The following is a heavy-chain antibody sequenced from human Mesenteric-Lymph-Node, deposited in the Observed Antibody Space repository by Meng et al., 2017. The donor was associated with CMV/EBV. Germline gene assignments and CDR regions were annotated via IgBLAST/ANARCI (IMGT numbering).Heavy chain of an antibody. V-gene: IGHV4-59*01. Sequence: SETLSLTCSVSGGSMSPYCWTWFRQSTGKGLEWIGNTYYNGAAYYNPSLQSRVSILVDTSKNSFSLRLTSVTAADTALYYCARDGLHDIMTGTNGFDIWGQGTLVTVSS. CDR2: TYYNGAA. J-gene: IGHJ3*02. CDR3: ARDGLHDIMTGTNGFDI. D-gene: IGHD3-9*01. CDR1: GGSMSPYC.